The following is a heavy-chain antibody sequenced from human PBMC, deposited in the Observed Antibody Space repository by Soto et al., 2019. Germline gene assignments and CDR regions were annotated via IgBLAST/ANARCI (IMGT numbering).Heavy chain of an antibody. D-gene: IGHD3-22*01. J-gene: IGHJ4*02. CDR1: GGTFSNSA. V-gene: IGHV1-69*12. CDR3: ARDFSPAGSFETSGYPY. CDR2: IIPIFGTV. Sequence: QVQLVQSGAEVKKPGSSVKVSCKASGGTFSNSAVIWVRQAPGQGLEWMGGIIPIFGTVNYAQNFQGRVTITADESTSTAYMELSSLRSDDTAVYFCARDFSPAGSFETSGYPYWGQGTLVTVSS.